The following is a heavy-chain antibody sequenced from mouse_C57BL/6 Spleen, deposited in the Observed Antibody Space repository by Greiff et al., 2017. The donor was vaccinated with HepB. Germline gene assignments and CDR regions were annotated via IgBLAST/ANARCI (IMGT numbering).Heavy chain of an antibody. CDR3: AVYYDYALFAY. J-gene: IGHJ3*01. V-gene: IGHV1-69*01. Sequence: QVQLQQPGAELVMPGASVKLSCKASGYTFTSYWMHWVKQRPGQGLEWIGEIDPSDSYTNYNQKFKGKSTLTVDKSSSTAYMQLSSLTSEDSAVYYCAVYYDYALFAYWGQGTLVTVSA. CDR1: GYTFTSYW. CDR2: IDPSDSYT. D-gene: IGHD2-4*01.